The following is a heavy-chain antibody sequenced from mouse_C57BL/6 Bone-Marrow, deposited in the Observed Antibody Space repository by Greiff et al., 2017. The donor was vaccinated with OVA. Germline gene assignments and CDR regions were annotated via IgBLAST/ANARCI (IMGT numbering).Heavy chain of an antibody. CDR2: ISPGSGGT. CDR1: GYAFTNYL. CDR3: ARRGGQLRLWCAY. Sequence: VKLQQSGAELVRPGTSVKVSCKASGYAFTNYLIEWVKQRPGQGLEWVGAISPGSGGTNYHDNFKGKGTLSADKSASTPYRQLSSLTCEDTAVYFCARRGGQLRLWCAYWGQGTLVTVSA. D-gene: IGHD3-2*02. J-gene: IGHJ3*01. V-gene: IGHV1-54*01.